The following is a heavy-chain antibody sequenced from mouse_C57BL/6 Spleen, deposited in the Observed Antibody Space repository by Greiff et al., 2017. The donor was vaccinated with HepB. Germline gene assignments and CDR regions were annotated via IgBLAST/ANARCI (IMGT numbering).Heavy chain of an antibody. D-gene: IGHD2-4*01. CDR1: GYTFTSYW. CDR2: IHPNSGST. CDR3: ALDYEGAMDY. Sequence: QVQLQQSGAELVKPGASVKLSCKASGYTFTSYWMHWVKQRPGQGLEWIGMIHPNSGSTNYNEKFKSKATLTVDKSSSTAYMQLSSLTSEDSAVYYCALDYEGAMDYWGQGTSVTVSS. J-gene: IGHJ4*01. V-gene: IGHV1-64*01.